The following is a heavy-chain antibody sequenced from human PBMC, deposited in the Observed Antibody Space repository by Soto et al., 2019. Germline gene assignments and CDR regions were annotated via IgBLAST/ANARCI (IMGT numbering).Heavy chain of an antibody. J-gene: IGHJ4*02. CDR3: AGSDIVVVPAAPIDY. CDR2: IYYSGST. Sequence: TSETLSLTCTVSGGSISSYYWSWIRQPPGKGLEWIGYIYYSGSTNYNPSLKSRVTISVDTSKNQFSLKLSSVTAADTAVYYCAGSDIVVVPAAPIDYWGQGTLVTVSS. V-gene: IGHV4-59*08. CDR1: GGSISSYY. D-gene: IGHD2-2*01.